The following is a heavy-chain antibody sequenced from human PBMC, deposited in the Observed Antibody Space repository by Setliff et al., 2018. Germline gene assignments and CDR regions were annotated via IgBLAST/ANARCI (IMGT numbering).Heavy chain of an antibody. V-gene: IGHV3-48*03. D-gene: IGHD2-15*01. CDR2: THTDGITI. CDR3: ARRLPYFGMDV. J-gene: IGHJ6*02. CDR1: GFTFDSHA. Sequence: GGSLRLSCAASGFTFDSHAMNWVRQAPGKGLERVSKTHTDGITIYSDSVRGRFTIFRDSAKNSLHLQMTSLSAEDTAVYYCARRLPYFGMDVWGQGTTVTVSS.